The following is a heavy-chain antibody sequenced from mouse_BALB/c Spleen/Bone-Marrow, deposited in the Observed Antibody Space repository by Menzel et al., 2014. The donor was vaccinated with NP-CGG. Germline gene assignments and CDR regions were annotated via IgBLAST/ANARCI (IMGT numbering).Heavy chain of an antibody. J-gene: IGHJ3*01. CDR3: ASTGTRGFAY. CDR2: IHYSGSA. V-gene: IGHV3-1*02. CDR1: GYSITSTYS. D-gene: IGHD4-1*02. Sequence: EVQLQESGPDLVKPSQSLSLTCTVTGYSITSTYSWHWIRQFPGNKLEWMGYIHYSGSAYYNPSLKSRISITRDTSKNQFFLQLRSVTTADTATYYCASTGTRGFAYWGQGTLVTVSA.